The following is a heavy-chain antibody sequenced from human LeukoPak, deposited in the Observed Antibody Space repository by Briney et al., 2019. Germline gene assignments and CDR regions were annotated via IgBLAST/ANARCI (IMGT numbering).Heavy chain of an antibody. J-gene: IGHJ4*02. Sequence: SGTLSLTCAVSGDSITSTNWWTWARQPPGKGLEWIGEIYHSGSTNYNPSLKSRVTISLDRSRNQFSLRLNSVTAADTAVYYCARGGNSAWYFDYWGQGTLVTVSS. CDR1: GDSITSTNW. D-gene: IGHD6-19*01. CDR2: IYHSGST. CDR3: ARGGNSAWYFDY. V-gene: IGHV4-4*02.